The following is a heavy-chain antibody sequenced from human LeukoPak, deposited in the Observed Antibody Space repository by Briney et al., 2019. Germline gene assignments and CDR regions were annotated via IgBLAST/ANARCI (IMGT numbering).Heavy chain of an antibody. V-gene: IGHV3-7*01. CDR3: ARLTGTTGFDY. J-gene: IGHJ4*02. CDR1: GFPFSSYW. Sequence: GGSLRLSCAASGFPFSSYWMSWVRQAPGKGLEWVANIKQDGSDKYYVDSVKGRFTISRDNAKNSLYLQLNSLRADDTAVYYCARLTGTTGFDYWGQGTPVTVSS. D-gene: IGHD1-1*01. CDR2: IKQDGSDK.